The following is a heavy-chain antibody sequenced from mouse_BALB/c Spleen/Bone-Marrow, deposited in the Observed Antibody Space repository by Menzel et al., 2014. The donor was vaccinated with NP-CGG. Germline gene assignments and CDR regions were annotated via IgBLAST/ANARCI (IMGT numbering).Heavy chain of an antibody. V-gene: IGHV2-2*02. CDR1: GFSLTSYG. J-gene: IGHJ4*01. Sequence: VKLMESGPGPVQPSQSLSITCTVSGFSLTSYGVHWVRQSPGKGLEWLGVIWSGGSTDYNAAFISRLSISKDNSKSQVFFKMNSLQANDTAIYYCARNGYGMGGAMDYWGQGTSVTVSS. CDR2: IWSGGST. D-gene: IGHD2-1*01. CDR3: ARNGYGMGGAMDY.